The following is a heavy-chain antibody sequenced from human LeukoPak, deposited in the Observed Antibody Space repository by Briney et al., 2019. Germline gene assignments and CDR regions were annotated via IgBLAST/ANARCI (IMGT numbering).Heavy chain of an antibody. Sequence: ASAKVSCKDYGYTFTSYAMHWVRQAPGQRLEWMGWINAGNGNTKYSQKFQGRVTITRDTSASTAYMELSSLRSEDTAVYYCARDYYYGSGGYGMDVWGKGTTVTVSS. J-gene: IGHJ6*04. CDR3: ARDYYYGSGGYGMDV. CDR2: INAGNGNT. V-gene: IGHV1-3*01. CDR1: GYTFTSYA. D-gene: IGHD3-10*01.